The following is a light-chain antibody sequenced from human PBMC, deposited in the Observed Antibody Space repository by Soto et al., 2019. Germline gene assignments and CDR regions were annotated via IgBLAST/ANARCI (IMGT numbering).Light chain of an antibody. Sequence: EIVLTHSPGTLALSPGERATLSCRASQSVSTSYVAWYQQKFGQAPRLLIYDAFSRATGIPDRFSASGSGTDFTLTISGLEPEDFAVYYCQQYKTFGQGTKVDIK. V-gene: IGKV3-20*01. CDR2: DAF. CDR1: QSVSTSY. CDR3: QQYKT. J-gene: IGKJ1*01.